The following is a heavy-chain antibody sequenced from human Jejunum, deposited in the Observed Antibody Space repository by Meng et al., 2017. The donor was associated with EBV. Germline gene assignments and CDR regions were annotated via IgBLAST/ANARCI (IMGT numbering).Heavy chain of an antibody. D-gene: IGHD3-16*01. CDR2: IKRTTDGGTT. Sequence: VQLVGSGGGLVKPGELLRLSCAASGFTFTNSHMTWVRQAPGKGLEWVGRIKRTTDGGTTDYAAPVKGRFTISRDDSKNTLYLQMNSLKTEDTAVYYCTDVGGDMIWGQGILVTVSS. V-gene: IGHV3-15*01. CDR1: GFTFTNSH. J-gene: IGHJ4*02. CDR3: TDVGGDMI.